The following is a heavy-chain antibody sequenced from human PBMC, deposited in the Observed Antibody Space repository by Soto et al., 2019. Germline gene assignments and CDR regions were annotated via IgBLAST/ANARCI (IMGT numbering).Heavy chain of an antibody. D-gene: IGHD2-21*01. J-gene: IGHJ6*02. CDR1: GFTFSTYA. Sequence: EVQLLESGGGLVQPGGSLRLSCAASGFTFSTYAMCWVRQAPGRGLEWVSAITGSGGTIYYADSVKGRFTISRDNAKNSLYLQMNSLRAEDTAVYYCARVGLWGYPDYYGMDVWGQGTTVTVSS. CDR3: ARVGLWGYPDYYGMDV. CDR2: ITGSGGTI. V-gene: IGHV3-23*01.